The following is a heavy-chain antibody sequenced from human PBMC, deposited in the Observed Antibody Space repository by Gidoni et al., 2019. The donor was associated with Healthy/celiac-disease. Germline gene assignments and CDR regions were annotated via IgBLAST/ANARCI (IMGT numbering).Heavy chain of an antibody. CDR3: ARRGDYGADAFDV. J-gene: IGHJ3*01. D-gene: IGHD4-17*01. CDR2: ISSSSSYI. Sequence: EVQLVESGGGLVRPGGSLRVSCAGSGFTFSTYSMNWVRQAPGKGLEWVSSISSSSSYIYYADSVKGRFTISRDNAKTSLYLQMNSLRAEDTAVYYCARRGDYGADAFDVWGQGTMVTVSS. CDR1: GFTFSTYS. V-gene: IGHV3-21*01.